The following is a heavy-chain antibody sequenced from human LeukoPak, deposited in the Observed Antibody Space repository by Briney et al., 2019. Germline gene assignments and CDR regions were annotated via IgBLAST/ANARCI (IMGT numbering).Heavy chain of an antibody. Sequence: SQTLSLTCAISGDSVSSNSAAWNWIRQSPSRGLEWLGRTYYRSKWYNDYAVSVKSRITINPDTSKNQFSLQLNSVTPEDTAVYYCARAAFEGITIFGVVIIPKSYYFDYWGQGTLVTVSS. D-gene: IGHD3-3*01. V-gene: IGHV6-1*01. CDR2: TYYRSKWYN. CDR3: ARAAFEGITIFGVVIIPKSYYFDY. CDR1: GDSVSSNSAA. J-gene: IGHJ4*02.